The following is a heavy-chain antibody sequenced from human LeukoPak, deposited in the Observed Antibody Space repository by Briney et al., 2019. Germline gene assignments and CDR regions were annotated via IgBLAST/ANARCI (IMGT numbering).Heavy chain of an antibody. CDR2: IYYSGST. CDR1: GGTISSYY. J-gene: IGHJ4*02. V-gene: IGHV4-59*08. Sequence: SETLSLTCTVSGGTISSYYWSWIRQPPGKGLEWIGYIYYSGSTNYSPSLKSRVTISVDMSKNQFSLKLSSVTAADTAVYYCARLTARYFGDDRVYYFDYWGQGTLVTVSS. D-gene: IGHD3-10*01. CDR3: ARLTARYFGDDRVYYFDY.